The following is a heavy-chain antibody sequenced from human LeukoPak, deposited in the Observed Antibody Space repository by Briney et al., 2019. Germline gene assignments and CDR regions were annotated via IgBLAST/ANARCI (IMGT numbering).Heavy chain of an antibody. Sequence: SESLSLTCSVSGGSISSNYWSWFRQPPGKGLEWIGYIYYSGSTTYNPSLKSRVTISVDTSKTQFSLKLTSVTAADTAVYYCAKYRSTIGYVDSWGQGTLVTVSS. D-gene: IGHD2-8*01. CDR1: GGSISSNY. CDR3: AKYRSTIGYVDS. J-gene: IGHJ4*02. CDR2: IYYSGST. V-gene: IGHV4-59*08.